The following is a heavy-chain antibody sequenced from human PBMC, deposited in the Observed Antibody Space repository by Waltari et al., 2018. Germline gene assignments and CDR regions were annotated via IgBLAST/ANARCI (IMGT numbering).Heavy chain of an antibody. V-gene: IGHV3-23*04. CDR3: ARLPGDYVGY. CDR2: SSGPGDST. CDR1: GFIFSSYA. D-gene: IGHD4-17*01. J-gene: IGHJ4*02. Sequence: EVQLVESGGGLVQPGGSLRLSCAAYGFIFSSYALSWVRQAPGKGLEWVSASSGPGDSTYAGDSVKGRFNISRDNSKNTVYLQVNSLRAEDTAVYYCARLPGDYVGYWGQGTLVTVSS.